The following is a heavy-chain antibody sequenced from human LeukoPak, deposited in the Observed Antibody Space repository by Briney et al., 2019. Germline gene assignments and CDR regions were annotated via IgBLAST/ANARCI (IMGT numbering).Heavy chain of an antibody. CDR1: GGSFSGYY. J-gene: IGHJ4*02. D-gene: IGHD3-10*01. CDR2: INHSGST. Sequence: SETLSLTCAVYGGSFSGYYWSWIRRPPGKGLEWIGEINHSGSTNYDPSLKSRVTISVDTSKNQFSLKLSSVTAADTAVYYCARGFGLWFGELFDYWGQGTLVTVSS. V-gene: IGHV4-34*01. CDR3: ARGFGLWFGELFDY.